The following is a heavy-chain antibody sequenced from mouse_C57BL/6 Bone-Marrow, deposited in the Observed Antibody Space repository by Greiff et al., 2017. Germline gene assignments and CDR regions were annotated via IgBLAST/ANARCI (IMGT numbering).Heavy chain of an antibody. CDR2: IWGVGST. V-gene: IGHV2-6*01. D-gene: IGHD2-2*01. J-gene: IGHJ3*01. Sequence: VKLVESGPGLVAPSQSLSITCTVSGFSFTSYGVDWVRQSPGKGLEWLGVIWGVGSTNYNSALKSRLSISKDNSKSQVFLKMNSLQTDDTAMYYCASATNGYRFAYWGQGTLVTVSA. CDR3: ASATNGYRFAY. CDR1: GFSFTSYG.